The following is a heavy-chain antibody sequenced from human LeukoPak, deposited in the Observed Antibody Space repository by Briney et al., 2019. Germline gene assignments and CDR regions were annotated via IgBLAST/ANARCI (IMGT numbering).Heavy chain of an antibody. D-gene: IGHD3-22*01. Sequence: PSETLSLTCTVSGGSISSYYWSWIRQPPGKGLEWIGYIYYSGSTNYNPSLKSRVTISVDTSKNQFSLKLSSVTAADTAVYYCARHWSYYDSSALRYWGQGTLVTVSS. J-gene: IGHJ4*02. CDR1: GGSISSYY. V-gene: IGHV4-59*08. CDR2: IYYSGST. CDR3: ARHWSYYDSSALRY.